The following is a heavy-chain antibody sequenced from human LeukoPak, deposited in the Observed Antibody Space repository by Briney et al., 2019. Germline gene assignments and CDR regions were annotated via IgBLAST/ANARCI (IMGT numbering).Heavy chain of an antibody. CDR3: ARGRMGYYYGSGSYHIDY. V-gene: IGHV4-38-2*01. CDR2: INHSGST. J-gene: IGHJ4*02. D-gene: IGHD3-10*01. Sequence: SETLSLTCAVSGYSISSGYYWGWIRQPPGKGLEWIGSINHSGSTNYNPSLKSRVTISVDTSKNQFSLKLSSVTAADTAVYYCARGRMGYYYGSGSYHIDYWGQGTLVTVSS. CDR1: GYSISSGYY.